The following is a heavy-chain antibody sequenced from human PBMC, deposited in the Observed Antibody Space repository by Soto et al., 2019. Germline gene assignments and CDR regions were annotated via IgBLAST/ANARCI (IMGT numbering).Heavy chain of an antibody. Sequence: PGGSLRLSCAASGFTFSSYAMSWVRQAPGKGLEWVSAISGSGGSTYYADSVKGRFTISRDNSKNTLYLQMNSLRAEDTAVYYCAKSEGRNYCSSTSCPREGHYYYGMDVWGQGTTVTVSS. CDR3: AKSEGRNYCSSTSCPREGHYYYGMDV. D-gene: IGHD2-2*01. J-gene: IGHJ6*02. CDR1: GFTFSSYA. V-gene: IGHV3-23*01. CDR2: ISGSGGST.